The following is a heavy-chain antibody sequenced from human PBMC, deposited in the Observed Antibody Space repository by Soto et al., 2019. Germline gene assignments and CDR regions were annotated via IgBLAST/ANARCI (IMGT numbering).Heavy chain of an antibody. D-gene: IGHD3-3*01. CDR3: ARGEQLYDWWSGYPNWFDP. V-gene: IGHV4-34*01. J-gene: IGHJ5*02. CDR1: GGSFRGYY. CDR2: INHSGST. Sequence: PSEMLSLTCAVYGGSFRGYYWSWIRQPQGKGLEWIGEINHSGSTNYNPSLKSRVTISVDTSKNQFSLKLSSVTAADTAVYYCARGEQLYDWWSGYPNWFDPWGQGTLVTVSS.